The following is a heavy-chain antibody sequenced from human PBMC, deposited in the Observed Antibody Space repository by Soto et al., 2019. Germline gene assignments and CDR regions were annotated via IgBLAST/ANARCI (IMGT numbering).Heavy chain of an antibody. CDR1: GFSFNNYG. J-gene: IGHJ6*02. CDR2: ISYDGSDR. D-gene: IGHD2-2*03. Sequence: PGGSLRLSCAAAGFSFNNYGMHWVRQAPGKGLEWVAVISYDGSDRSYADSVKGQFTISRDNSKNTLYLQMSSLTFEDTAVYYCAKSLGHCSGTSCHGDFSSAMDVWGQGTTVTVSS. V-gene: IGHV3-30*18. CDR3: AKSLGHCSGTSCHGDFSSAMDV.